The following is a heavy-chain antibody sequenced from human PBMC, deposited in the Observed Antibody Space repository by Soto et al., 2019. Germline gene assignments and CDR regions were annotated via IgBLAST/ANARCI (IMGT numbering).Heavy chain of an antibody. CDR2: IYYSGST. V-gene: IGHV4-59*01. CDR1: GGSISSYY. J-gene: IGHJ1*01. D-gene: IGHD2-15*01. CDR3: ARLCSGGSCYQAGYFQH. Sequence: SETLSLTCTVSGGSISSYYWSWIRQPPGKGLEWIGYIYYSGSTNYNPSLKSRVTISVDTSKNQFSLKLSSVTAADTAVYYCARLCSGGSCYQAGYFQHWGQGTLVTVSS.